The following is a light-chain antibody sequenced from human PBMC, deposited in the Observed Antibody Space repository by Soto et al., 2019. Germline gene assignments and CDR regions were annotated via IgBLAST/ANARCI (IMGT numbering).Light chain of an antibody. J-gene: IGKJ1*01. Sequence: DIVMTQSPDSLAVSLGERATINCKSSQSLVYSANNKNYLAWYQQKPGQPPKLLIYWASVRESGVPDRFSVSGSGTDFTLTISSLQAEDVAVYYGHQYVATLWTFGQGTKVEVK. CDR2: WAS. V-gene: IGKV4-1*01. CDR1: QSLVYSANNKNY. CDR3: HQYVATLWT.